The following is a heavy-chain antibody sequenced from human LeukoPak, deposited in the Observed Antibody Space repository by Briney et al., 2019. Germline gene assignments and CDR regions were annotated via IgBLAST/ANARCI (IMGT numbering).Heavy chain of an antibody. CDR1: GYTFTSYG. CDR2: ISAYNGNT. J-gene: IGHJ4*02. V-gene: IGHV1-18*01. CDR3: ARDPRDGYNNPPNY. D-gene: IGHD5-24*01. Sequence: ASVKVSCKASGYTFTSYGISWVRQAPGQGLEWMGWISAYNGNTNYAQKFQGRVTITADKSTSTAYMELCSLRSEDTAVYYCARDPRDGYNNPPNYWGQGTLVTVSS.